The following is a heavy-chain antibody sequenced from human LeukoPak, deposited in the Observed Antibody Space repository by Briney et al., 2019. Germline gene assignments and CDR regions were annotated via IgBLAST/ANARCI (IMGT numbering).Heavy chain of an antibody. CDR3: ARGQMIDY. V-gene: IGHV3-74*01. D-gene: IGHD5-24*01. CDR1: GFPFSIYW. Sequence: GGSLRLPCAASGFPFSIYWMNWVRQAPGKGLVWVSHINSDGSSSNYADSVKGRFTISRDNAKNTLYLQMNSLRAEDTAVYFCARGQMIDYWGQGTLVTVSS. J-gene: IGHJ4*02. CDR2: INSDGSSS.